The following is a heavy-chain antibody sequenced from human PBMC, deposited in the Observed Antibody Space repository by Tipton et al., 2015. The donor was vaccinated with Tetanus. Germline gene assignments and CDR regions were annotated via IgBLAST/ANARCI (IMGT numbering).Heavy chain of an antibody. CDR1: GFTFSSYT. V-gene: IGHV3-21*01. J-gene: IGHJ5*01. CDR2: ISSSSSYI. CDR3: VRKGYTWATPGLDS. D-gene: IGHD5-12*01. Sequence: GSLRLSCSGSGFTFSSYTFHWVRQAPGKGLDWVSAISSSSSYIYYADSVKGRFTIFRDNANNSLYLQMNSLGAEDTAVYFCVRKGYTWATPGLDSLGHGTLVTVSS.